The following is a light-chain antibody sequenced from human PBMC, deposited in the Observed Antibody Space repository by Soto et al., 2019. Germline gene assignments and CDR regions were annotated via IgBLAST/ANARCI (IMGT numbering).Light chain of an antibody. V-gene: IGKV1D-12*01. J-gene: IGKJ5*01. CDR2: AAS. CDR3: QQTQTFLVT. Sequence: DIQMTQSPSSVSASVGDRVTITCRASEGVSSWLAWYQQKPGKAPKLLIYAASSLQSGVPSRFSGSGSGTDFALTISSLQPEDYATYYCQQTQTFLVTFGQGTRLDIK. CDR1: EGVSSW.